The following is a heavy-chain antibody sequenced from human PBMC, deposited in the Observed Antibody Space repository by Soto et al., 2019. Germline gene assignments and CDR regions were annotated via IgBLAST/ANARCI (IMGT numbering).Heavy chain of an antibody. V-gene: IGHV3-48*01. Sequence: GGSLRLSCAASGFTVSSNSMTWVRQAPGKGLEWISYITSSSSFITYAYSVKGRFTISRDNAKNSVYLHMNSLRGADTAVYYCARVRSSGWPLDYWGQGTQVTVSS. CDR2: ITSSSSFI. CDR3: ARVRSSGWPLDY. J-gene: IGHJ4*02. CDR1: GFTVSSNS. D-gene: IGHD6-19*01.